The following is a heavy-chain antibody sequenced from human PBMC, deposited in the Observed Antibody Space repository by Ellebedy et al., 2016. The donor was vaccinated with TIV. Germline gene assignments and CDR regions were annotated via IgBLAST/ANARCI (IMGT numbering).Heavy chain of an antibody. CDR3: ARWRLRLKSTVTGESGY. D-gene: IGHD5-12*01. J-gene: IGHJ4*02. CDR1: GFTFSSYW. CDR2: ISYDGSNK. Sequence: GESLKISXAASGFTFSSYWMNWVRQAPGKGLEWVAVISYDGSNKYYADSVKGRFTISRDNSKNTLYLQMNSLRAEDTAVYYCARWRLRLKSTVTGESGYWGQGTLVTVSS. V-gene: IGHV3-30-3*01.